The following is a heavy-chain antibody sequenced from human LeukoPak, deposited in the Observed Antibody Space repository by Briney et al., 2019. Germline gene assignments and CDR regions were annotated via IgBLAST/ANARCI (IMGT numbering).Heavy chain of an antibody. CDR1: GRSISSSSFY. D-gene: IGHD1-26*01. V-gene: IGHV4-39*01. J-gene: IGHJ4*02. CDR2: IYYSGSTS. CDR3: ARHTIVGAAWHPFDY. Sequence: PSETLSLTCTVSGRSISSSSFYWGWIRQPPGKGLEWIGSIYYSGSTSYYNPSLQSRVTTSVDTSKNQFSLKLTSVTAADTAVYYCARHTIVGAAWHPFDYWGQGTLVTISS.